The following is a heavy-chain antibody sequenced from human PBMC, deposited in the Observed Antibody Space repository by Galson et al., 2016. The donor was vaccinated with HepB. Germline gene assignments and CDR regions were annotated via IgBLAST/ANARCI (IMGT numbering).Heavy chain of an antibody. V-gene: IGHV1-18*01. Sequence: SVKVSCKASGYTFTSYGISWVRQAPGQGLEWMGWISAYNGNTNYAQKLQGRVTMTTDTSTSTAYMELRSLRSDDTAVYYCARDLRTRRYYDFWSGYYSYGMDVWGQGTTVTVSS. D-gene: IGHD3-3*01. CDR2: ISAYNGNT. CDR3: ARDLRTRRYYDFWSGYYSYGMDV. J-gene: IGHJ6*02. CDR1: GYTFTSYG.